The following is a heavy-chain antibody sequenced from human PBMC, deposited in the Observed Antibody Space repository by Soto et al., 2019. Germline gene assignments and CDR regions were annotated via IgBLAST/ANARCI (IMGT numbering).Heavy chain of an antibody. CDR1: GADINTYS. Sequence: SETLSLTCSVSGADINTYSWTWIRQPAGKGLEWIGHIYTSASINYNPSLKGRVTLSVDTSTNQVSLRLASVTAADTAIYYCARDREAAYNFYYGMDVWGQGTTVTVS. D-gene: IGHD1-26*01. CDR3: ARDREAAYNFYYGMDV. CDR2: IYTSASI. J-gene: IGHJ6*02. V-gene: IGHV4-4*07.